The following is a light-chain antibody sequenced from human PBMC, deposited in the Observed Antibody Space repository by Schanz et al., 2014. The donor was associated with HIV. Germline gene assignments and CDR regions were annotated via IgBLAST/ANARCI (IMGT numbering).Light chain of an antibody. J-gene: IGLJ2*01. CDR1: TSDVGNYDR. Sequence: QSALTQPPSVSGSPGQSVTISCTGTTSDVGNYDRVSWYQQPPGKVPKLMIYDVSNRPSGVSNRFSGSKSGNTASLTISGLQAEDEADYYCSSYTSSSTLVFGGGTKLTVL. CDR2: DVS. CDR3: SSYTSSSTLV. V-gene: IGLV2-18*02.